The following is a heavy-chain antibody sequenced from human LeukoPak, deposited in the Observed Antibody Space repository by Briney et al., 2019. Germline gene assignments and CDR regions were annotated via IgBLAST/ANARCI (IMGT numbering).Heavy chain of an antibody. D-gene: IGHD4-17*01. CDR1: GFTFSSYW. CDR2: INSDGSST. CDR3: ARESTVTTSPPDY. V-gene: IGHV3-74*01. Sequence: GGSLRLSCAASGFTFSSYWMHWVRQAPGKGLVWVSQINSDGSSTTYADSVKGRFTISRDNAKNTLYLQMNSLRAEDTAVYYCARESTVTTSPPDYWGQGTLVTVSS. J-gene: IGHJ4*02.